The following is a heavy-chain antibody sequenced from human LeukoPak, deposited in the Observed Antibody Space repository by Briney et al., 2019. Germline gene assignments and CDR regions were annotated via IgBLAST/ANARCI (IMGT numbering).Heavy chain of an antibody. J-gene: IGHJ4*02. CDR1: GFTLSSYA. CDR3: AKQSAGSAAWYSLHYDF. CDR2: VDGGGGGT. V-gene: IGHV3-23*01. Sequence: GGSLRLSCAASGFTLSSYAMTWVRQAPGRGLEWASSVDGGGGGTYYADSVKGRFTISRDNSKDTLYLQMNGLRAEDTAVYFCAKQSAGSAAWYSLHYDFWGQGTLVTVSS. D-gene: IGHD6-13*01.